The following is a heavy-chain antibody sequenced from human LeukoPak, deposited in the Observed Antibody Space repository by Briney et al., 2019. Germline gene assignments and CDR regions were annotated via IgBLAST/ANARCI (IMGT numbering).Heavy chain of an antibody. J-gene: IGHJ4*02. Sequence: GGSLRPSCAASGFTFSSYSMNWVRQAPGKGLEWVSSISSSSTYIFYADSVRGRFTISRDNAKNSLYLQMNSLRAEDTAVYFCARQRYTLNYYDSRSSLDYWGQGTLVTVSS. CDR1: GFTFSSYS. CDR3: ARQRYTLNYYDSRSSLDY. V-gene: IGHV3-21*01. D-gene: IGHD3-22*01. CDR2: ISSSSTYI.